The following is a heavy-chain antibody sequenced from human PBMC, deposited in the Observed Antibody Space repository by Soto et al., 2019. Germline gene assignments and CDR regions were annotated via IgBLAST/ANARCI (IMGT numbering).Heavy chain of an antibody. CDR1: GFTVSSNY. V-gene: IGHV3-53*01. CDR3: ARLHPYDSSGYYYASHWFDP. J-gene: IGHJ5*02. CDR2: IYSGGST. Sequence: GGSLRLSCAASGFTVSSNYMSWVRQAPGKGLEWVSVIYSGGSTYYADSVKGRFTISRDNSKNTLYLQMNSLRAEDTAVYYCARLHPYDSSGYYYASHWFDPWGQGTLVTVSS. D-gene: IGHD3-22*01.